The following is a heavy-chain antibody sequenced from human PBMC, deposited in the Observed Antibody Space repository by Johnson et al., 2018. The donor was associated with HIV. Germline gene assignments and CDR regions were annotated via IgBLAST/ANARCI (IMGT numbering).Heavy chain of an antibody. CDR2: IQYDGSKK. CDR1: GFTFSSYG. V-gene: IGHV3-30*02. CDR3: AKDKSVMAPDAFDI. D-gene: IGHD3-16*01. Sequence: QVQLVESGGGVVQPGGSLRLSCAASGFTFSSYGMHWVRQAPGKGLEWVSFIQYDGSKKYYADSVKGRFTISRDNSKHTLFLQMTSLRAEATAVYYCAKDKSVMAPDAFDIWGQGTMVTVSS. J-gene: IGHJ3*02.